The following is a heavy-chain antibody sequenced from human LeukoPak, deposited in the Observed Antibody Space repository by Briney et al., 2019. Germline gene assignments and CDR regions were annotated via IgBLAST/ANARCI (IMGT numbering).Heavy chain of an antibody. V-gene: IGHV4-59*12. CDR3: ARETTGLARYFDY. Sequence: PSETLSLTCTVSGGSISSSYWTWIRQPPGKGLEWIGYIYYSGNTNYNPSLKSRVTMSVDTSKNQFSLNLSSVTAADTAFYYCARETTGLARYFDYWGQGTLVTVSS. D-gene: IGHD4-11*01. J-gene: IGHJ4*02. CDR1: GGSISSSY. CDR2: IYYSGNT.